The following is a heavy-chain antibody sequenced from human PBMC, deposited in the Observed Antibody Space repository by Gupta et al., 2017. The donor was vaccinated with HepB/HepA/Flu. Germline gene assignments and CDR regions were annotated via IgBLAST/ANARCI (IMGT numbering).Heavy chain of an antibody. D-gene: IGHD4-17*01. CDR1: SGSISPYY. Sequence: QVQLQESGPGLVKPSETLSLNCTVSSGSISPYYWNWIRQTPGKGLEWIAYISYTGSITYNPSLRSRVTMSLDTSKKHFSLSLRSVTAADTAVYDCARGHDADSPYFDYWGQGTLVTVSS. CDR3: ARGHDADSPYFDY. CDR2: ISYTGSI. J-gene: IGHJ4*02. V-gene: IGHV4-59*01.